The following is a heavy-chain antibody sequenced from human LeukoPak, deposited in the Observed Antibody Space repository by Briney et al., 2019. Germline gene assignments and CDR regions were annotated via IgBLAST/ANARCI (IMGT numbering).Heavy chain of an antibody. D-gene: IGHD5-24*01. CDR3: ARGWLQLPYYFDY. CDR1: GFTFSDYY. Sequence: PGGSLRLSCAASGFTFSDYYMSWIRQAPGKGLEWVSYISSSSSYTNYADSVKGRFTISRDNAKNSLSLQMNSLRAEDTAVYYCARGWLQLPYYFDYWGQGTLVTVSS. J-gene: IGHJ4*02. CDR2: ISSSSSYT. V-gene: IGHV3-11*06.